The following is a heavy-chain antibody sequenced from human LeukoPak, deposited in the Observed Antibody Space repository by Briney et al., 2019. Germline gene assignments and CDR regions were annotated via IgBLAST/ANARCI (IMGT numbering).Heavy chain of an antibody. CDR2: MHSDGRT. CDR3: ARDPDDRSGLDAFET. Sequence: GGSPRLSCAASGFIVSDSYMNRVRQASGKGLEWVSVMHSDGRTFYADSVKDRFTISRDKSKNMLYLQMDSLRAEDTAVYYCARDPDDRSGLDAFETWGQGTQVIVS. V-gene: IGHV3-53*01. D-gene: IGHD3-22*01. CDR1: GFIVSDSY. J-gene: IGHJ3*02.